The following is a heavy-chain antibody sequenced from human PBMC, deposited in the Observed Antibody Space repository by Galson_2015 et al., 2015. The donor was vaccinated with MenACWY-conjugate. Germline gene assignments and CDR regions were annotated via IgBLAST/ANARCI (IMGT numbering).Heavy chain of an antibody. V-gene: IGHV5-51*01. J-gene: IGHJ4*02. D-gene: IGHD2-2*02. CDR1: GYNFANFW. CDR3: ARHALCTNTDCYNAFDY. Sequence: QSGAEVTKPGESLTIFFKGSGYNFANFWIAWVRQMPGEGLEWMGVVFPGDSDTRYSPSFQGQVTISADKSINTAYLQWSSLKASDTAVYYCARHALCTNTDCYNAFDYWGPGTLVTVSS. CDR2: VFPGDSDT.